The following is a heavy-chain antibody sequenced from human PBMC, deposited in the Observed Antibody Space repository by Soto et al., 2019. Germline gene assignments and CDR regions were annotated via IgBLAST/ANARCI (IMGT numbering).Heavy chain of an antibody. V-gene: IGHV1-69*08. J-gene: IGHJ5*02. CDR3: AREGSYGDPP. D-gene: IGHD4-17*01. CDR1: GGTFSSYT. CDR2: IIPILGIA. Sequence: QVQLVQSGAEVKKPGSSVKVSCKASGGTFSSYTISWVRQAPGQGLEWMGRIIPILGIANYAQKFQGRVTITADKSTSPAYMEVSSPRSGDTAVYYCAREGSYGDPPWGQGTLVTVSS.